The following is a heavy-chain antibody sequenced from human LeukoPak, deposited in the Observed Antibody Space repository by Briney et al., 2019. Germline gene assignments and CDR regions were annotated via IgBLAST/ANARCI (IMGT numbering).Heavy chain of an antibody. V-gene: IGHV1-18*04. D-gene: IGHD5-18*01. J-gene: IGHJ6*04. Sequence: VASVKVSCKASGYTFTSYGISWVRQAPGQGLEWMGWISAYNGNTNYAQKLQGRVTMTTDTSTSTAYMELRSLRSDDTAVYYCARGVQLWLQNYYYGMDVWGKGITVTVSS. CDR3: ARGVQLWLQNYYYGMDV. CDR1: GYTFTSYG. CDR2: ISAYNGNT.